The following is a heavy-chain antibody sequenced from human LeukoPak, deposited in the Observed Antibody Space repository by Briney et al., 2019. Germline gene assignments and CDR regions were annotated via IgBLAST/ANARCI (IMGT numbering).Heavy chain of an antibody. D-gene: IGHD4-17*01. CDR1: GLTFSSYW. Sequence: PGGSLRLSCAASGLTFSSYWMHWVRQAPGKGLVWVSRISSDGSSTTYADSVKGRFTISRDNAKNTLYLHMNSLRAEDTAVYYCARGMYINYGDYWGQGTLVTVSS. J-gene: IGHJ4*02. CDR3: ARGMYINYGDY. CDR2: ISSDGSST. V-gene: IGHV3-74*01.